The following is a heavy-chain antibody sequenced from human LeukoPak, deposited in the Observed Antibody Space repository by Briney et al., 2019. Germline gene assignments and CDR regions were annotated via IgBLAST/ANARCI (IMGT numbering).Heavy chain of an antibody. V-gene: IGHV3-53*01. CDR1: GFTLSSNY. CDR3: ARDLGSSGSDAFDI. Sequence: GGSLRLSCAASGFTLSSNYMSWVRQAPGKGLEWVSVIYSGGSTYYPDSAKGRFTISRDNSKNTLYLQMNSLRAEDTAVYYCARDLGSSGSDAFDIWGQGTMVTVSS. J-gene: IGHJ3*02. D-gene: IGHD3-22*01. CDR2: IYSGGST.